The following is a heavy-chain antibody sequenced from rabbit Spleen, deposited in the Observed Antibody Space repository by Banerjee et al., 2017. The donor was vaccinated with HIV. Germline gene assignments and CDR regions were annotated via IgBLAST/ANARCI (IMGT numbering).Heavy chain of an antibody. D-gene: IGHD6-1*01. CDR3: ATGPDRDNAYGRGFNL. CDR1: GVFFTSNYY. Sequence: QSLEESGGDLVKPGASLTLTCTASGVFFTSNYYMCWVLQAPGKGLEWIACIDTSDGDTEYGQWAVGRFTISNTTSTTVTLRKTRLPAADSATYFCATGPDRDNAYGRGFNLWGPGTLVTVS. V-gene: IGHV1S40*01. J-gene: IGHJ4*01. CDR2: IDTSDGDT.